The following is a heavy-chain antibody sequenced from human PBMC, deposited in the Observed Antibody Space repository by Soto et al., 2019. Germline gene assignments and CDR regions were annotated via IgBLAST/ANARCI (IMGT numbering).Heavy chain of an antibody. D-gene: IGHD7-27*01. J-gene: IGHJ6*02. CDR1: GGSFSGYY. V-gene: IGHV4-34*01. CDR3: ARSGYYYYGMDV. Sequence: ETLSLTCAVYGGSFSGYYWSWIRQPPGKGLEWIGEINHSGSTNYNPSLKSRVTISVDTSKNQFSLKLSSVTAADTAVYYCARSGYYYYGMDVWGQGTTVTVSS. CDR2: INHSGST.